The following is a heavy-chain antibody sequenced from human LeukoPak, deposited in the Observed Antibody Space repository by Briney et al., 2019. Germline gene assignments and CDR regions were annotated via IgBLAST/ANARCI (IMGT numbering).Heavy chain of an antibody. V-gene: IGHV4-59*01. J-gene: IGHJ4*02. CDR1: GGSISSYY. Sequence: SEILSLTCTVSGGSISSYYWSWIRQPPGKGLEWIGYIYYSGSTNYNPSLKSRVTISVDTSKNQFSLKLSSVTAADTAVYYCARNYYDSSGYYPGLDYWGQGTLVTVSS. D-gene: IGHD3-22*01. CDR2: IYYSGST. CDR3: ARNYYDSSGYYPGLDY.